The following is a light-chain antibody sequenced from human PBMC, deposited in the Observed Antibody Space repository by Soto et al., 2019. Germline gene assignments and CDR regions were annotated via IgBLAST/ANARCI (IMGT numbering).Light chain of an antibody. J-gene: IGKJ1*01. CDR2: KAS. Sequence: LYGSKGDRLTITYRASQTISSWLAWYQQKPGKAPKLLIYKASTLQSGVPSRFSGSGSGTEFTLTISSLQPDDFATYQCQHSNSYSEAFGQGTNVDI. V-gene: IGKV1-5*03. CDR3: QHSNSYSEA. CDR1: QTISSW.